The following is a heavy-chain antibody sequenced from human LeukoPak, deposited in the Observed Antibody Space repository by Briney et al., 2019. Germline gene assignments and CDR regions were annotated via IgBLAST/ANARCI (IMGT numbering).Heavy chain of an antibody. J-gene: IGHJ5*02. V-gene: IGHV4-34*01. CDR1: GGSFSGYY. D-gene: IGHD2-21*02. CDR2: INHSGST. CDR3: ARGIFGLFLGREVVTAIRVWFDP. Sequence: SETLSLTCAVYGGSFSGYYWSWIRQPPGKGLEWIGEINHSGSTNYNPSLKSRVTISVDTSKNQFSLKLSSVTAADTAVYYCARGIFGLFLGREVVTAIRVWFDPWGQGTLVTVSS.